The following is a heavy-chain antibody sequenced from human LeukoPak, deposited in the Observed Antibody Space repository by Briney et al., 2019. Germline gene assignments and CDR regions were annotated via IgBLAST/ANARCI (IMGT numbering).Heavy chain of an antibody. D-gene: IGHD2-2*01. CDR2: IDHSGST. J-gene: IGHJ6*03. Sequence: SETLSLTCAVYGESFSGYHWTWIRQPPGKGPEWIGKIDHSGSTNYNPSLKSRVTISVATPKNQISLDLSSETAADTAVYYCARGRYCNSTNCPYVGGFYYMDVWGKGTTVTVSS. V-gene: IGHV4-34*01. CDR1: GESFSGYH. CDR3: ARGRYCNSTNCPYVGGFYYMDV.